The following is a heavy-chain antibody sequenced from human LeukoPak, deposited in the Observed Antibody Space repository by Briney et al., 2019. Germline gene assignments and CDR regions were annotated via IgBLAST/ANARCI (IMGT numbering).Heavy chain of an antibody. CDR1: GFTFSSYG. CDR2: ISYDGSNK. CDR3: AKGRTEGSDSYYNPSFDY. Sequence: PGGSLRLSCAASGFTFSSYGMHWVRQAPGKGLEWVAVISYDGSNKYQADSVKGRFTVSRDNSKNTLYLQMNSLRTEDTAVYYCAKGRTEGSDSYYNPSFDYWGQGTLVTVSS. V-gene: IGHV3-30*18. D-gene: IGHD3-10*01. J-gene: IGHJ4*02.